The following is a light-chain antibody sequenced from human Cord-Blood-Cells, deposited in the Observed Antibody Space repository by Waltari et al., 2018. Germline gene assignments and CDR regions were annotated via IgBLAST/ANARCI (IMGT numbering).Light chain of an antibody. CDR2: DVS. V-gene: IGLV2-14*01. Sequence: QSALTQPASVSGSPGQSTTISCTGTSSDLGGYNYVFWYQQHPGKAPKLMIYDVSNRPSGVSNRFSGSKSGNTASLTISGLQAEDESDYYCSSYTSSSTLVFGTGTKVTVL. CDR3: SSYTSSSTLV. J-gene: IGLJ1*01. CDR1: SSDLGGYNY.